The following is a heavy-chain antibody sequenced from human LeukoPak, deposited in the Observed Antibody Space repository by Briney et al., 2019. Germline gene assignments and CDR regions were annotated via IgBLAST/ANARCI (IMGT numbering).Heavy chain of an antibody. Sequence: GASVKVSCKASGGTFSSYAISWVRQAPGQGLEWMGWINPNSGGTNYAQKFQGRVTMTRDTSISTAYMELSRLRSDDTAVYYCARALPPAYSSGWYEDAFDIWGQGTMVTVSS. CDR1: GGTFSSYA. J-gene: IGHJ3*02. V-gene: IGHV1-2*02. CDR3: ARALPPAYSSGWYEDAFDI. CDR2: INPNSGGT. D-gene: IGHD6-19*01.